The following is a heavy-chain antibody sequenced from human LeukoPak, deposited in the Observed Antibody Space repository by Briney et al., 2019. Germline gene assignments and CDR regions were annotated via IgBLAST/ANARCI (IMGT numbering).Heavy chain of an antibody. CDR2: ISGSGSGGST. CDR3: AKSGYNRFDY. Sequence: GGSLRLSCAASGFTFSSSAMSWVRQAPGKGLEWVSNISGSGSGGSTYYADSVKGRFTISRDNSKNKLYLQMNSLRAEDTAVYYCAKSGYNRFDYWGQGTLVTVSS. J-gene: IGHJ4*02. D-gene: IGHD5-24*01. CDR1: GFTFSSSA. V-gene: IGHV3-23*01.